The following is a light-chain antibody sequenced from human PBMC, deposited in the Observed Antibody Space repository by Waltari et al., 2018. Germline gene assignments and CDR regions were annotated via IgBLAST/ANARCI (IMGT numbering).Light chain of an antibody. Sequence: QSVLTQPPSASGSPGQSVTISCTGTSSDVGGYVYVSGYQQHPGKAPKVIIYEVDKRPSGVPGRFSGSKAGNTASLTVSGLQADDEADYYCSSYAGSNNLVFGGGTKLTVL. CDR1: SSDVGGYVY. CDR2: EVD. J-gene: IGLJ2*01. CDR3: SSYAGSNNLV. V-gene: IGLV2-8*01.